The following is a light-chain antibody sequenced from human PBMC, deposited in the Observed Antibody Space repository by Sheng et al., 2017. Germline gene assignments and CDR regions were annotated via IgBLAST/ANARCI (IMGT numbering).Light chain of an antibody. Sequence: DIQMTQSPSSVSASVGDRVSITCRASQSVSTWLAWYQQKPGKAPKLLIYKASTLQSGVPSRFSGSGSGTDFTLTISSLQPDDFATYYCQQYDSEITFGQGTRLEIK. V-gene: IGKV1-5*03. J-gene: IGKJ5*01. CDR2: KAS. CDR1: QSVSTW. CDR3: QQYDSEIT.